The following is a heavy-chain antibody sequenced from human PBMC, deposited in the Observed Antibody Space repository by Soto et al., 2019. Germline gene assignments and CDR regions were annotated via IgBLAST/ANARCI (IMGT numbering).Heavy chain of an antibody. J-gene: IGHJ6*03. CDR3: ARDPRGDYYYYYYMDV. V-gene: IGHV1-3*01. CDR2: INGGDGDR. CDR1: GYTFIDYA. Sequence: ASVKVSCKASGYTFIDYALHWVRQAPGQRLEWMGWINGGDGDRRSSQKFQGRVTITRDTSASTAYMELSSLRSEDTAVYYCARDPRGDYYYYYYMDVWGKGTTVTVSS. D-gene: IGHD3-16*01.